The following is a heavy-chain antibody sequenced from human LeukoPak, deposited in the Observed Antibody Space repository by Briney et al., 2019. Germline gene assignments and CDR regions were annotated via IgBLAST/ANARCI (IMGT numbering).Heavy chain of an antibody. CDR2: IYYSGST. CDR1: GGSISSYY. V-gene: IGHV4-59*08. D-gene: IGHD3-10*01. Sequence: PETLSLTCTVSGGSISSYYWSWIRQPPGKGLEWIGYIYYSGSTNYNPSLKSRVTISVDTSKNQFSLKLSSVTAADTAVYYCARLSGYGSGSYYRSTRFDPWGQGTLVTVSS. J-gene: IGHJ5*02. CDR3: ARLSGYGSGSYYRSTRFDP.